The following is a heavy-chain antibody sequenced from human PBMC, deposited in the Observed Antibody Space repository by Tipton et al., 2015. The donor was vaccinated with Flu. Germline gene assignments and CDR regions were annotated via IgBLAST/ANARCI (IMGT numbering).Heavy chain of an antibody. Sequence: TLSLTCTVSGGSINNYYWSWIRQPPGKGLEWIGSIYSTGNTFYSPSLESRVSISLDTSKNHFSLKLRSVTAADTATYYCAQARFFYFDSWGQGTLVTVSS. D-gene: IGHD3-10*01. CDR1: GGSINNYY. CDR2: IYSTGNT. CDR3: AQARFFYFDS. J-gene: IGHJ4*02. V-gene: IGHV4-59*04.